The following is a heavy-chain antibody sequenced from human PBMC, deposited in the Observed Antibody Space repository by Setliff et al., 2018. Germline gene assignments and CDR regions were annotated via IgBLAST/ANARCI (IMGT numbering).Heavy chain of an antibody. CDR2: IFGGDSST. D-gene: IGHD3-3*01. J-gene: IGHJ4*02. CDR3: AKAASPLFGILGVEYHFDS. V-gene: IGHV3-23*03. Sequence: GGSLRLSCTASGFTFSSYAVSWVRQAPGKGLEWVSTIFGGDSSTYYADSVRGRFTISRDNSRSTLYLQMNSLRAGDTAIYYCAKAASPLFGILGVEYHFDSWGQGKLVTVSS. CDR1: GFTFSSYA.